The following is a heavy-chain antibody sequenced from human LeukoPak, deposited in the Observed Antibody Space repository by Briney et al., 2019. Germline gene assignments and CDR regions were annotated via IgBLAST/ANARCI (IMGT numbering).Heavy chain of an antibody. CDR2: ISSSSSTI. CDR1: GFTFSSYS. Sequence: GGSLRLSCAASGFTFSSYSMNWVRQAPGKGLEWVSYISSSSSTIYYADSVKGRFTISRDNSKNTLYLQMNSLRAEDTAVYYCAKDRESIWYPTFDYWGQGTLVTVSS. J-gene: IGHJ4*02. V-gene: IGHV3-48*01. CDR3: AKDRESIWYPTFDY. D-gene: IGHD6-13*01.